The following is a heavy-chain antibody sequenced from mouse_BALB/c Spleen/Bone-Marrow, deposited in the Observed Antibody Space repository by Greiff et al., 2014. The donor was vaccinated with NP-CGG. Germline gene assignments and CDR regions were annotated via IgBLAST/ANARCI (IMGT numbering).Heavy chain of an antibody. V-gene: IGHV1-22*01. Sequence: VQLQQPGPELVKPGASVKISCKTSGYTFTEYTMHWVKQSHGKSLEWIGTINPNNGGTSYNQKFKGKATLTVDKSSSTAYIELRSLTSEGSAVYYCARRIPYGYAMDYWGQGTSVTVSS. D-gene: IGHD2-2*01. CDR1: GYTFTEYT. CDR2: INPNNGGT. J-gene: IGHJ4*01. CDR3: ARRIPYGYAMDY.